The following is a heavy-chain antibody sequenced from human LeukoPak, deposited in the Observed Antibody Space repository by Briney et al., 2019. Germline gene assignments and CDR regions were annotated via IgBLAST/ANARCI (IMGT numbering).Heavy chain of an antibody. D-gene: IGHD3-22*01. V-gene: IGHV1-8*01. CDR2: MNPNSGNT. CDR1: GHTFTSYD. Sequence: GASVKVSCKASGHTFTSYDINWVRQATGQGLEWMGWMNPNSGNTGYAQKFQGRVTMTRNTSISTAYMELSSLRSEDTAVYYCARGPPYYYDSSGYYYWGQGTLVTVSS. CDR3: ARGPPYYYDSSGYYY. J-gene: IGHJ4*02.